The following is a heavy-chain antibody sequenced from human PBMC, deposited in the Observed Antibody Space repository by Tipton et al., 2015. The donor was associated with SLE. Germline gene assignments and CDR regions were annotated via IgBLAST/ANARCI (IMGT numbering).Heavy chain of an antibody. J-gene: IGHJ3*02. CDR2: IFYSGTT. CDR3: ARVARNWGIAFDI. CDR1: GGSISHSNYY. D-gene: IGHD7-27*01. Sequence: TLSLTCTVSGGSISHSNYYWGWIRQPPGKGLEWIGNIFYSGTTYYNPSLKSRVTISVDTSKNQFSLKVSSVTATDTAVYFCARVARNWGIAFDIWGQGTMATVSS. V-gene: IGHV4-39*07.